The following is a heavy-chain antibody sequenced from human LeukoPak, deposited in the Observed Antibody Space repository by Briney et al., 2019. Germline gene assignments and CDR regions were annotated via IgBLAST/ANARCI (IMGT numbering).Heavy chain of an antibody. J-gene: IGHJ4*02. D-gene: IGHD3-16*01. CDR2: IYYTGST. V-gene: IGHV4-59*01. Sequence: SETLSLTCTVSGGSISSYYWSWIRQPPGKGLEWIGYIYYTGSTNHNPSLKSRVTISVDTSKNQFSLKLSSVTAADTALCYCARGRGYFDYWGQGTLVTVSS. CDR1: GGSISSYY. CDR3: ARGRGYFDY.